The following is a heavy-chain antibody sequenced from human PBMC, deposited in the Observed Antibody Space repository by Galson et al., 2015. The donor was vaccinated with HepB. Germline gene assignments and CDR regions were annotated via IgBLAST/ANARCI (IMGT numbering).Heavy chain of an antibody. CDR2: ISWNSRSI. V-gene: IGHV3-9*01. CDR1: GFSFGNYA. CDR3: AKDALYSSTANWYFEF. Sequence: SLRLSCAASGFSFGNYAMHWVRQGPGKGLAWVAGISWNSRSIGYADSVKGRFTISRDNAKKSLYLQMNSLRTDDTAFYYCAKDALYSSTANWYFEFWGRGTLVTVSS. D-gene: IGHD6-19*01. J-gene: IGHJ2*01.